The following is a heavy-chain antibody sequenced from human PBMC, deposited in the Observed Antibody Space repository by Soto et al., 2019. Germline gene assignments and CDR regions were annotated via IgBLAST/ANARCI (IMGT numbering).Heavy chain of an antibody. CDR2: ISESGGST. D-gene: IGHD6-13*01. Sequence: PGGYLRLSCAASGFSFSDYAMSWVRQAPGKGLEWVSVISESGGSTHYADSVRGRFTVSRDNSKNSLSLRMNSLRDEDTAVYFWVKLTTDSSGWYSPMCDYLGQEALVSVS. CDR1: GFSFSDYA. V-gene: IGHV3-23*01. CDR3: VKLTTDSSGWYSPMCDY. J-gene: IGHJ4*02.